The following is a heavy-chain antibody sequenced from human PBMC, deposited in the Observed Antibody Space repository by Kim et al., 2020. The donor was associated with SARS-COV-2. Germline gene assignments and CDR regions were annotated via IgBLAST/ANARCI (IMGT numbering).Heavy chain of an antibody. Sequence: GGSLRLSCAASGFTFSDYYMSWVRQAPGKGLEWVSYVSAIGTSVFYADSVRGRFIASRDNAENSLFLQINNLRAEDTAVYYCVKLAINTPVAHWGQGTLVTVSS. J-gene: IGHJ4*02. CDR2: VSAIGTSV. CDR3: VKLAINTPVAH. V-gene: IGHV3-11*01. CDR1: GFTFSDYY.